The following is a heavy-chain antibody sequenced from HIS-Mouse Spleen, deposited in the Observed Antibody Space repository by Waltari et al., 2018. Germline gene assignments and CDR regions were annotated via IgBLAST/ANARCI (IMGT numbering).Heavy chain of an antibody. J-gene: IGHJ2*01. D-gene: IGHD6-13*01. Sequence: QLQLQESGTGLVKPSETLSLTCTVPGGSISSSSYYWGWIRQPPGKGLEWIGSIYYSGRTYYNPSLKSRVTISVDTSKNQFSLKLSSVTAADTAVYYCAREIPYSSSWYDWYFDLWGRGTLVTVSS. CDR1: GGSISSSSYY. CDR2: IYYSGRT. V-gene: IGHV4-39*07. CDR3: AREIPYSSSWYDWYFDL.